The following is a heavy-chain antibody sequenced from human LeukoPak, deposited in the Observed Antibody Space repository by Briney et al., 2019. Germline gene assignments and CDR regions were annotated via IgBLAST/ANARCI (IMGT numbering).Heavy chain of an antibody. CDR3: ARILLWFGELTHFDS. J-gene: IGHJ4*02. V-gene: IGHV4-39*02. Sequence: PSETLSLTCTVSGGSISSSSYYWGWIRQPPGKGLEWIGSIYYSGSTYYNPSLKSRVTISVDTSNNHFSLKLSSVTAADTAVYYCARILLWFGELTHFDSWGQGTLVTVSS. CDR2: IYYSGST. D-gene: IGHD3-10*01. CDR1: GGSISSSSYY.